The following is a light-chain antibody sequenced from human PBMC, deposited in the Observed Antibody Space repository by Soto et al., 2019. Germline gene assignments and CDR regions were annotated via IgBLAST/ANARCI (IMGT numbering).Light chain of an antibody. CDR1: QSVGSD. CDR3: QQYNDWPPFT. V-gene: IGKV3-15*01. CDR2: DAS. Sequence: EIVMTQSPATLSVSPGERATLSCRASQSVGSDLAWYQHIPGQAPRLLIYDASTTATTLPARFSASGSGTEFTLTISSLLSEYFAVYYCQQYNDWPPFTFGGGTRVDMK. J-gene: IGKJ4*01.